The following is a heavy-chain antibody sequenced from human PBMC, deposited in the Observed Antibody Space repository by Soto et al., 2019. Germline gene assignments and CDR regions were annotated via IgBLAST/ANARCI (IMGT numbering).Heavy chain of an antibody. CDR2: INSDGSST. CDR1: GFTFSSYW. D-gene: IGHD3-9*01. CDR3: ARMAYDILTGPAGGYYGMDV. Sequence: PGGSLRLSCAASGFTFSSYWMHWVRQAPGKGLVWVSRINSDGSSTSYADSVKGRFTISRDNAKNTLYLQMNSLRADDTAVYYCARMAYDILTGPAGGYYGMDVWGQGTTVTVSS. V-gene: IGHV3-74*01. J-gene: IGHJ6*02.